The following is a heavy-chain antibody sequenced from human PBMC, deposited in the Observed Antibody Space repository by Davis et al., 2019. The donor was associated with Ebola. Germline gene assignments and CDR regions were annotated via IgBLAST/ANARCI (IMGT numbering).Heavy chain of an antibody. CDR1: GLTFSAYW. CDR2: IKEDGSQK. D-gene: IGHD1-14*01. CDR3: ARLIRFPGIGTDV. J-gene: IGHJ6*02. Sequence: PGGSLRLSCAASGLTFSAYWMNWVRQAPGQGLEWVANIKEDGSQKFYVDSAKDGFTISRDNARNSLYLQMNSLRAEDTAVYYCARLIRFPGIGTDVWGQGTTVPVSS. V-gene: IGHV3-7*01.